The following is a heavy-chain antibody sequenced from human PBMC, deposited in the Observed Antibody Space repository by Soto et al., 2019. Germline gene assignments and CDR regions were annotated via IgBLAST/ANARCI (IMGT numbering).Heavy chain of an antibody. CDR1: GGTFSSYA. CDR2: IIPIFGTA. J-gene: IGHJ4*02. D-gene: IGHD3-10*01. V-gene: IGHV1-69*13. Sequence: SVKVSCKASGGTFSSYAISWVRQAPGQGLEWMGGIIPIFGTANYAQKFQGRVTITADESTSTAYMELSSLRSEDTAVYYCARDYYGSGSYYPTDYWGQGTLVTVSS. CDR3: ARDYYGSGSYYPTDY.